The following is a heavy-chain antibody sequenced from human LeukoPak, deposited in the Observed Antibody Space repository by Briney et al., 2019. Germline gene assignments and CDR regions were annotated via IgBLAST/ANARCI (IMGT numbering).Heavy chain of an antibody. D-gene: IGHD3-22*01. V-gene: IGHV4-4*02. CDR1: GGSISSSNW. Sequence: SETLSLTCAVSGGSISSSNWWNWVRQPPGKGLEWIGEIYHSGSTHYNPSLTSRLTMSVDKSKNQFSLRLTSVTAADTAVYYCARSYPTGDYDSSGYRAWGQGTLVTVSS. J-gene: IGHJ5*02. CDR3: ARSYPTGDYDSSGYRA. CDR2: IYHSGST.